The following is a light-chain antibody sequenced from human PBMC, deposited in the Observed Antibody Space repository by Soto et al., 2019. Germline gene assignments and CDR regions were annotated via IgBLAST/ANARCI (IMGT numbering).Light chain of an antibody. Sequence: QSALTQPASVSRAPGQSITISCTRTSSDVGSYNYVSWYQQHPGKAPKLLIFEVRYRPSGVSNRFSGSKSGNTASLTISGLQAEDEADYYCSSYIGSRSHVLGTGTKLTVL. CDR3: SSYIGSRSHV. CDR2: EVR. J-gene: IGLJ1*01. CDR1: SSDVGSYNY. V-gene: IGLV2-14*01.